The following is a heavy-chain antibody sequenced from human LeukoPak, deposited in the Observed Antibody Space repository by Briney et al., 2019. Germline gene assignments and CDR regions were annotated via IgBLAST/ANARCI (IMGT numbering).Heavy chain of an antibody. D-gene: IGHD6-19*01. CDR3: AREASGLAVATYAFDI. Sequence: GASVKVSCKASGNTFTGYYMHWVRQAPGQGLEWMGWINPHSGGTNYAQKFQGRVTMTRDTSINTAYMELSRLRSDDTAVYYCAREASGLAVATYAFDIWGQGTMVTVSS. CDR2: INPHSGGT. CDR1: GNTFTGYY. V-gene: IGHV1-2*02. J-gene: IGHJ3*02.